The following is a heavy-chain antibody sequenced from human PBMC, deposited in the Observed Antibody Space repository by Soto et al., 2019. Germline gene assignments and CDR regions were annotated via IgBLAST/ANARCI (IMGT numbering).Heavy chain of an antibody. J-gene: IGHJ6*02. CDR1: GGSISRSSAYY. CDR2: IYSGGTT. Sequence: QVQLQESGPGLVKPSQTLSLTCTVSGGSISRSSAYYWSWIRQHPEKGLEWIGYIYSGGTTNYNPSLRSRVTISLDTANNQFSLNLSSVTAADTALYYCARDGGPRGDYYYAMDVWGQGTTVTLSS. V-gene: IGHV4-31*03. CDR3: ARDGGPRGDYYYAMDV. D-gene: IGHD3-10*01.